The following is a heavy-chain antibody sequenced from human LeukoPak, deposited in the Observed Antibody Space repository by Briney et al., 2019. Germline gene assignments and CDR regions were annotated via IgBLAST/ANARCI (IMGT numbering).Heavy chain of an antibody. J-gene: IGHJ6*02. D-gene: IGHD3-22*01. CDR2: INPSGGST. Sequence: ASVKVSCKASGYTFTSYYMHWVRQAPGQGLEWMGIINPSGGSTSYAQKFQGRVTMTRDTSTSTVYMELSSLRSEDTAVYYCARSMRAYHYDSSDYYPQDYNFYPQDYNFGMEVWGQGTTVTVSS. CDR3: ARSMRAYHYDSSDYYPQDYNFYPQDYNFGMEV. V-gene: IGHV1-46*01. CDR1: GYTFTSYY.